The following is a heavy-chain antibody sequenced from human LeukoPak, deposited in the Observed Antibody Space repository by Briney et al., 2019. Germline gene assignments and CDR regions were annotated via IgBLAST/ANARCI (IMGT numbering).Heavy chain of an antibody. V-gene: IGHV1-18*01. D-gene: IGHD1-20*01. CDR2: ISAYNGNT. J-gene: IGHJ3*02. Sequence: ASVKVSCXASGYTFTSYGISWVRQAPGQGLEWMAWISAYNGNTNYAQKLQGRVTMTTDTSTSTAYMELRSLRSDDTAVYYCARVGPRYGWNDAFDIWGQGTMVTVSS. CDR1: GYTFTSYG. CDR3: ARVGPRYGWNDAFDI.